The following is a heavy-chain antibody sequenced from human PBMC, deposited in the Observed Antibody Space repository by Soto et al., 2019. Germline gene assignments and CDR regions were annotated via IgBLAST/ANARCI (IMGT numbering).Heavy chain of an antibody. CDR3: ASPGSYDSSGYNYGMDV. CDR1: GYTFTSYY. V-gene: IGHV1-46*01. D-gene: IGHD3-22*01. Sequence: ASVKVSCKASGYTFTSYYMHWARQAPGQGLEWMGIINPSGGSTSYAQKFQGRVTMTRDTSTSTVYMELSSLRSEDTAVYYCASPGSYDSSGYNYGMDVWGQGTTVTVSS. J-gene: IGHJ6*02. CDR2: INPSGGST.